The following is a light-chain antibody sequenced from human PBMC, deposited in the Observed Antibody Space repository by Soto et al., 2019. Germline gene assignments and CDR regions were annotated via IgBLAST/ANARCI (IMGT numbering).Light chain of an antibody. V-gene: IGKV1-5*01. Sequence: DIQMTQSPSTLSASIGDRITITCRASQNINTWLAWYQQKPGRAPKVLIYDASSSESGVPSRISGSGSGTEFILTISSLQLDDFATYYCHQYYGYPYTFGQGTKLEIK. CDR3: HQYYGYPYT. CDR1: QNINTW. CDR2: DAS. J-gene: IGKJ2*01.